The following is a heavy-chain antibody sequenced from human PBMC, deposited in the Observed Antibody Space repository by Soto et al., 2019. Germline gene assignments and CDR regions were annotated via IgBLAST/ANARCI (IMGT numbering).Heavy chain of an antibody. J-gene: IGHJ6*02. CDR2: IIPIFGTA. CDR1: GGTFSSYA. CDR3: ARGMVVRGVYDYYYGMDV. Sequence: QVQLVQSGAEVKKPGSSVKVSCKASGGTFSSYAISWVRQAPGQGLEWMGGIIPIFGTANYAQKFQGRVTITADESTSTAYMELSSLRSKDTAVYYCARGMVVRGVYDYYYGMDVWGQGTTVTVSS. D-gene: IGHD3-10*01. V-gene: IGHV1-69*01.